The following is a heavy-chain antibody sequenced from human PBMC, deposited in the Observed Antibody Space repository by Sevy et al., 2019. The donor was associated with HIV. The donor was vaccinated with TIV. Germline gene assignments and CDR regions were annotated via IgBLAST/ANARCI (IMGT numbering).Heavy chain of an antibody. CDR2: IYTSGST. V-gene: IGHV4-4*07. CDR1: GGSISSYY. D-gene: IGHD1-26*01. CDR3: ARVNGHSGSPNYFDY. Sequence: SETLSLTCTVSGGSISSYYWSWIRQPAGKGLEWIGRIYTSGSTNYNPSLKSRVTMSVDTSKNQFSLKLSSVTAADTAVYYCARVNGHSGSPNYFDYWGQGTLVTVST. J-gene: IGHJ4*02.